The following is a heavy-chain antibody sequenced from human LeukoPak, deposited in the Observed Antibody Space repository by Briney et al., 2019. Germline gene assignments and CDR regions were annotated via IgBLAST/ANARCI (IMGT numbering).Heavy chain of an antibody. J-gene: IGHJ4*02. CDR2: IYPGDSDT. CDR1: GYIFTSYW. CDR3: ARRSGYDLYYFDY. Sequence: GESLQISCKGSGYIFTSYWIGWVRQMPGKGLEWMGIIYPGDSDTRYSPSFQGQVTISADKSITTAYLQWSSRKASDTAIYYCARRSGYDLYYFDYWGQGTLVTVSS. D-gene: IGHD5-12*01. V-gene: IGHV5-51*01.